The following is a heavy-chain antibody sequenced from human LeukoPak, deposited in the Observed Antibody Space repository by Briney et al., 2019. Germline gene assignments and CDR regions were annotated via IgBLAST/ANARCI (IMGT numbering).Heavy chain of an antibody. CDR2: IYYSGST. J-gene: IGHJ1*01. CDR1: GGSISSSSYY. D-gene: IGHD3-22*01. CDR3: ARHGGYYDSSGYSLGYFQH. Sequence: SETLSLTCTVTGGSISSSSYYWGWIRQPPGKGLEWIVSIYYSGSTYYNPSLKSRVTISVDTSKNQFSLKLSSVTAADTAVYYCARHGGYYDSSGYSLGYFQHWGQGTLVTVSS. V-gene: IGHV4-39*01.